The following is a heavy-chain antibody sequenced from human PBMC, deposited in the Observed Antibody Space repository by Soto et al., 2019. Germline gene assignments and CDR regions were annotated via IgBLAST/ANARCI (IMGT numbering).Heavy chain of an antibody. V-gene: IGHV3-53*01. J-gene: IGHJ3*02. D-gene: IGHD1-1*01. CDR2: LSSTFGT. CDR3: ARWLQWATGFDI. CDR1: GIIVSGKTY. Sequence: DVQLVESGGGLIQPGGSLRLSCAASGIIVSGKTYITWLRQAPGKGLEWVSALSSTFGTYYADSVKGRFTISRDNSKNRVNREMSSLRPEDTAVYYWARWLQWATGFDIWGRGTMFTVSS.